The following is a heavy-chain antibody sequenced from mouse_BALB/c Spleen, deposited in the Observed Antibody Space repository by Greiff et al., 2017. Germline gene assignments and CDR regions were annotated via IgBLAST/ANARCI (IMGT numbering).Heavy chain of an antibody. V-gene: IGHV5-17*02. CDR1: GFTFSSFG. J-gene: IGHJ3*01. Sequence: EVKVVESGGGLVQPGGSRKLSCAASGFTFSSFGMHWVRQAPEKGLEWVAYISSGSSTIYYADTVKGRFTISRDNPKNTLFLQMTSLRSEDTAMYYCARPTYGVVEGFAYWGQGTLVTVSA. CDR2: ISSGSSTI. CDR3: ARPTYGVVEGFAY. D-gene: IGHD1-1*01.